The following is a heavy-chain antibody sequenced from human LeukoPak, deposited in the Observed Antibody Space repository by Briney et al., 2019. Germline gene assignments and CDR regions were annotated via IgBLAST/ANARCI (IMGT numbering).Heavy chain of an antibody. CDR3: ARFWGTLGTSDY. V-gene: IGHV1-18*01. D-gene: IGHD7-27*01. J-gene: IGHJ4*02. CDR2: ISAYNGNT. CDR1: GYTFTSYG. Sequence: ASVKVSCKASGYTFTSYGISWVRQAPGQGLEWMGWISAYNGNTNYAQKLQGRLTMTTDTCTRTGYMELRRLRSDGTAVYYCARFWGTLGTSDYWGQGTLGTVSS.